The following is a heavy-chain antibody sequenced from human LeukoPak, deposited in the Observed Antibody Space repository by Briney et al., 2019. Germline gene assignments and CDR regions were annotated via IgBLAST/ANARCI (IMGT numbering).Heavy chain of an antibody. V-gene: IGHV3-7*03. Sequence: QSGGSLRLSCAASGFTFSSYWMSWVRQAPGKGLEWVANINKDGGEKYYVDSVKGRFTISRDNAKNSLYLQMNSLRAEDTAVYYCARDIAVAGTFFDYYYGMDVWGQGTTVTVSS. CDR3: ARDIAVAGTFFDYYYGMDV. D-gene: IGHD6-19*01. J-gene: IGHJ6*02. CDR2: INKDGGEK. CDR1: GFTFSSYW.